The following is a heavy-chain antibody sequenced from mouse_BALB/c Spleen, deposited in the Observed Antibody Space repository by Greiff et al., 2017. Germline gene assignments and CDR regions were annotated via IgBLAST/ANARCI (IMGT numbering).Heavy chain of an antibody. CDR3: ARRGGSGVAY. D-gene: IGHD1-1*01. CDR2: IDPSDSYT. CDR1: GYTFTSYW. J-gene: IGHJ3*01. V-gene: IGHV1-69*02. Sequence: VQLQQPGAELVKPGASVKLSCKASGYTFTSYWMHWVKQRPGQGLEWIGEIDPSDSYTNYNQKFKGKATLTVDKSSSTAYMQLSSLTSEDSAVYYCARRGGSGVAYWGQGTLVTVSA.